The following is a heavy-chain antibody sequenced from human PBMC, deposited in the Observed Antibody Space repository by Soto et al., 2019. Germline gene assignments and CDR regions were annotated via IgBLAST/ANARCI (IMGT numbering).Heavy chain of an antibody. D-gene: IGHD4-17*01. V-gene: IGHV4-39*01. CDR2: IYYIGST. CDR3: ARQGAYGDSAGRDAFDI. J-gene: IGHJ3*02. Sequence: SETLSLTCTVSGGSISSSSYYWGWIRQPPGKGLDWIGSIYYIGSTYYTPSLKSRVTISVDTSKNQFSLKLSFVTAADTALYYCARQGAYGDSAGRDAFDIWGQGTMVTVS. CDR1: GGSISSSSYY.